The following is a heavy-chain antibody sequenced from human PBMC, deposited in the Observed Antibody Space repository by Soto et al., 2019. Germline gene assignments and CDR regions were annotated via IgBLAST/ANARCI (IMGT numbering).Heavy chain of an antibody. CDR1: GFTFSSYV. CDR3: ARGLGIAVAIDD. CDR2: IDRRSGTI. V-gene: IGHV3-48*01. J-gene: IGHJ4*02. D-gene: IGHD6-19*01. Sequence: LRLSCAASGFTFSSYVMNWVRQAPGEGLEWVSYIDRRSGTIYYADSVKGRFTISRDNSKNSLYLQMNSLRAEDTAVYDGARGLGIAVAIDDWGQGTLVTVSS.